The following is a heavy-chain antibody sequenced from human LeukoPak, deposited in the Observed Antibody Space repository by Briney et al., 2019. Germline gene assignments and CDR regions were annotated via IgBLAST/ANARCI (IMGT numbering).Heavy chain of an antibody. CDR3: ARAGRAPHYDSSGYQFYYYYYMDV. D-gene: IGHD3-22*01. CDR2: IYYSGST. Sequence: PSETLSLTCTVSGGSISSYYWSWIRQPPGKGLEWIGYIYYSGSTNYNPSLKSRVTISVDTSKNQFSLKLSSVTAADTAVYYCARAGRAPHYDSSGYQFYYYYYMDVWGKGTTVTISS. J-gene: IGHJ6*03. CDR1: GGSISSYY. V-gene: IGHV4-59*12.